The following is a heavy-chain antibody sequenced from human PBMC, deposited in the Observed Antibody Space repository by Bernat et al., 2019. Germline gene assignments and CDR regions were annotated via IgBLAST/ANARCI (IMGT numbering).Heavy chain of an antibody. V-gene: IGHV3-33*01. D-gene: IGHD4-4*01. J-gene: IGHJ6*03. Sequence: QVQLVESGGGVVQPGRSLRLSCAASGFTFSSYGMHWVRQAPGKGLEWVAVIWYDGSNKYYADSVKGRFTISRDNSKNTLYLQMNSLRAEDTAVYYCARDALVTYYYYMDVWGKGTTVTVSS. CDR3: ARDALVTYYYYMDV. CDR2: IWYDGSNK. CDR1: GFTFSSYG.